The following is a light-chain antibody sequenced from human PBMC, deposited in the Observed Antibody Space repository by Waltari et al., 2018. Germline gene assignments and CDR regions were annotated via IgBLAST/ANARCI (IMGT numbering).Light chain of an antibody. Sequence: QSALTQPRSVSGSLGQSVTISCTGTGSDIGGYNYVSWYQQHPDKAPKLIMLDDAKRPAGVPDRFSGSKSGNTASLTISGLQAEDEADYYCCSYAGSYTFVFGVGTKVYVV. V-gene: IGLV2-11*01. CDR2: DDA. CDR1: GSDIGGYNY. J-gene: IGLJ1*01. CDR3: CSYAGSYTFV.